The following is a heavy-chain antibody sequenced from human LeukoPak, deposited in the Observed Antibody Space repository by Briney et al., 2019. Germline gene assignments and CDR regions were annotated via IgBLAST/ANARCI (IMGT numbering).Heavy chain of an antibody. J-gene: IGHJ5*02. CDR2: IYYSGST. CDR3: ARQVVVAAGDWFDP. D-gene: IGHD2-15*01. V-gene: IGHV4-39*01. Sequence: SETLSLTCTVSGGSISSSSYYWGWIRQPPGKGLEWIGSIYYSGSTYYNPSLKSRVTISVDTSKNQLSLKLSSVTAADTAVYYCARQVVVAAGDWFDPWGQGTLVTVSS. CDR1: GGSISSSSYY.